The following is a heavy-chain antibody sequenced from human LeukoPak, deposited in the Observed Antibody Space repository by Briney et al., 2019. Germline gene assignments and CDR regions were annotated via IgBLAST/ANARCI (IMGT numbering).Heavy chain of an antibody. Sequence: GEPLKIPCKGSGYSFTSYWIGWVRQMPGKGLDWMGINYPCDSETKYSPSFQGQFTISADKSISTAYLQWSSLKASDTAMYYCARRGSPGGFDYWGQGTLVTVSS. CDR1: GYSFTSYW. CDR3: ARRGSPGGFDY. D-gene: IGHD3-16*01. CDR2: NYPCDSET. V-gene: IGHV5-51*01. J-gene: IGHJ4*02.